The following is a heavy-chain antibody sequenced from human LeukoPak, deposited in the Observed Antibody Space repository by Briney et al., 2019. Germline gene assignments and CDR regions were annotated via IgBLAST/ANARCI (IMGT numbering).Heavy chain of an antibody. Sequence: GGSLRLSCAASGFTFDDYAMHWVRQAPGMGLEWVSLISGDSDYTYYADSVKGQFTISRDNSKNSLYLQMNTLRTEDNALYYCAKGHGSRTGDFEYWGQGTLVTVSS. CDR1: GFTFDDYA. CDR3: AKGHGSRTGDFEY. V-gene: IGHV3-43*02. J-gene: IGHJ4*02. CDR2: ISGDSDYT. D-gene: IGHD3-10*01.